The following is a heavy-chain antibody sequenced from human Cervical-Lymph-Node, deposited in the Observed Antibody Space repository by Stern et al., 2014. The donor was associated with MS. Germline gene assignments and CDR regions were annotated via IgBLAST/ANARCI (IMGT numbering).Heavy chain of an antibody. V-gene: IGHV3-21*06. CDR1: GFTFGPHV. CDR3: VREQRHYFDF. CDR2: ISGSSSFI. Sequence: EVQLLESGGGLVKPGGSLRLSCATSGFTFGPHVMNWVRQAPGKGLEWVSSISGSSSFIYYADSVKGRCTISRDNAKNSLYLQMNSLRAEDTAVYYCVREQRHYFDFWGQGALVTVS. D-gene: IGHD1-1*01. J-gene: IGHJ4*02.